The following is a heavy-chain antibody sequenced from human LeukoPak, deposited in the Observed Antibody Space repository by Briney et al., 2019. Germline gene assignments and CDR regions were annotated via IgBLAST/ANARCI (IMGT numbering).Heavy chain of an antibody. CDR2: ISDSGANT. Sequence: GGSLRLSCSACGFTFRSSAMQWVRQAPGKGVDYVSAISDSGANTSYTDSVKVTFTISKDNSKIALYLQMSSLKPEDTAVYYCVRCGGNYCRPGGDYWGQGTLVTVSS. CDR3: VRCGGNYCRPGGDY. J-gene: IGHJ4*02. V-gene: IGHV3-64D*09. D-gene: IGHD2-21*01. CDR1: GFTFRSSA.